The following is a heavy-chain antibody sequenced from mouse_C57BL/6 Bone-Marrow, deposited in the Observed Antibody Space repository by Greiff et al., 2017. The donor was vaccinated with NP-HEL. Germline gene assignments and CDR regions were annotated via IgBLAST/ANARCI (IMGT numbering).Heavy chain of an antibody. CDR1: GYTFTSYW. Sequence: QVQLQQPGAELVKPGASVKMSCKASGYTFTSYWITWVKQRPGQGLEWIGDFYPGSGSTNYNEKFKSKATLTVDTSSSTAYMQLSSLTSEDSAVYYCAREVLTFYYAMDYWGQGTSVTVSS. J-gene: IGHJ4*01. D-gene: IGHD2-14*01. CDR2: FYPGSGST. CDR3: AREVLTFYYAMDY. V-gene: IGHV1-55*01.